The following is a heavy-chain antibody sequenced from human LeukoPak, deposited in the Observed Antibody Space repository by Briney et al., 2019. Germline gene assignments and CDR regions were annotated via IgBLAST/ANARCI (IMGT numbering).Heavy chain of an antibody. CDR1: GFTFSDYA. J-gene: IGHJ4*02. D-gene: IGHD2-15*01. Sequence: GGSLRLSCAASGFTFSDYAMHWVRQAPGKGLEYVSTISSNGGSTYYADSVKGRFTISRDNSKNALYLQMGSLRAEDVAVYYCARGVVVSATPDYWGQGTLVTVSS. CDR3: ARGVVVSATPDY. CDR2: ISSNGGST. V-gene: IGHV3-64*02.